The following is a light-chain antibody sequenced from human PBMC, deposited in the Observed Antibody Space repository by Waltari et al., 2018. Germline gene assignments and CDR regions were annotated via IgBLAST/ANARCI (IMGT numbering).Light chain of an antibody. CDR2: KAT. J-gene: IGLJ2*01. Sequence: SYELTQPPSVTVSPGQTARIACSGDALTDQYVHWYQQRPGRAPVVVIYKATKRPAGIPERCSGSSSGKTVTLTISGVQAEDESDYYCQSADSTGSDVVFGGGTKLTVL. CDR3: QSADSTGSDVV. V-gene: IGLV3-25*03. CDR1: ALTDQY.